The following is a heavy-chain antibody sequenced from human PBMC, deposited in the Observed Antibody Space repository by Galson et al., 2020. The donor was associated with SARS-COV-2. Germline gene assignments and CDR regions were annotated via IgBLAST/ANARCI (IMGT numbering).Heavy chain of an antibody. J-gene: IGHJ4*02. CDR1: GGSLSSGGYY. CDR2: LYTSGST. Sequence: SETLSLTCSVSGGSLSSGGYYWSWIRQPAEKGLEWIGRLYTSGSTNYNPSLNSRVAISLDTSKNQFSLRLSAVTAADTAVYYCVRDPNWGSGLGHFDYWGQGILVTVSS. D-gene: IGHD7-27*01. CDR3: VRDPNWGSGLGHFDY. V-gene: IGHV4-61*02.